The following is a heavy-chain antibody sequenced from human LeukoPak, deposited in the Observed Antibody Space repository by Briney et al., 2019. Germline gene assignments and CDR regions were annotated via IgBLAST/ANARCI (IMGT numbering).Heavy chain of an antibody. Sequence: PGGSLRLSCSASGFTFSSYAMHWVRQAPGKGLEYVSAISSNGGSTYYADSVKGRFTISRDNSKNTLYLQMSSLRAEDTAVYYCVTGDYVWGSYRHFFDYWGQGTLATVSS. CDR2: ISSNGGST. D-gene: IGHD3-16*02. CDR1: GFTFSSYA. J-gene: IGHJ4*02. V-gene: IGHV3-64D*06. CDR3: VTGDYVWGSYRHFFDY.